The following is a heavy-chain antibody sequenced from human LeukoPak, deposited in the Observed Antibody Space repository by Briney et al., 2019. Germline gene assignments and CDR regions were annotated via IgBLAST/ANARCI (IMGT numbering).Heavy chain of an antibody. V-gene: IGHV4-61*02. Sequence: SETLSLTCTVSGGSISSGSYYWSWIRQPAGKGLEWIGRIYTSGSTNYNPSLKSRVTISVDTSKSQFSLKLSSVTAADTAVYYCARDRQDYGSGSYYCYYYMDVWGKGTTVTVSS. CDR3: ARDRQDYGSGSYYCYYYMDV. D-gene: IGHD3-10*01. CDR1: GGSISSGSYY. J-gene: IGHJ6*03. CDR2: IYTSGST.